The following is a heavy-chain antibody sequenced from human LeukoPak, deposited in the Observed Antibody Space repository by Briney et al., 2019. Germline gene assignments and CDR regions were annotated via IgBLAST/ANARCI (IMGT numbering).Heavy chain of an antibody. D-gene: IGHD3-22*01. CDR3: ARRLPGYYYDSSGYQFDY. Sequence: GGSLRLSCAASGFTFSSHWMSWVRQAPGKGLEWVATIKQEGSENYYVDSVKGRFTISRDNAKNSLYLQMNSLRAEDTAVYYCARRLPGYYYDSSGYQFDYWGQGTLVTVSS. J-gene: IGHJ4*02. CDR2: IKQEGSEN. V-gene: IGHV3-7*01. CDR1: GFTFSSHW.